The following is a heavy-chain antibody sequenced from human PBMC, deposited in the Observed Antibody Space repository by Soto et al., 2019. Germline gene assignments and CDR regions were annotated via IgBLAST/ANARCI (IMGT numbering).Heavy chain of an antibody. CDR3: ARGQWLDNN. V-gene: IGHV4-34*01. Sequence: XXTLSLTCAVYGGSFSGHYWSWIRQPPGKGLEGXGEVSXTGSTSYNPSLXGRVTISVXTSKNQFSLKLTTVTAADTAIYYCARGQWLDNNWGQGTMVTVSS. J-gene: IGHJ1*01. D-gene: IGHD6-19*01. CDR1: GGSFSGHY. CDR2: VSXTGST.